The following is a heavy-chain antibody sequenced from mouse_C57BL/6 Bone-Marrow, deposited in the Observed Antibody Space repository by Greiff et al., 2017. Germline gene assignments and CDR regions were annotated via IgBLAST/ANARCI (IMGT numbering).Heavy chain of an antibody. CDR2: IRLKSDNYAT. CDR3: TGGGLRWAMDY. CDR1: GFTFSNYW. J-gene: IGHJ4*01. V-gene: IGHV6-3*01. D-gene: IGHD2-2*01. Sequence: EVKLMESGGGLVQPGGSMKLSCVASGFTFSNYWMNWVRQSPEKGLEWVAQIRLKSDNYATHYAASVKGRFTISRDDSKSSVYLQMNNLRAEDTGIYYCTGGGLRWAMDYWGQGTSVTVSS.